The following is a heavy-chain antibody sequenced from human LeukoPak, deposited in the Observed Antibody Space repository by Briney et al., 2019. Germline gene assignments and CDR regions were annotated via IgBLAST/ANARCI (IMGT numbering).Heavy chain of an antibody. J-gene: IGHJ4*02. CDR3: ARQDNRLLLDY. CDR2: ICYSGGT. D-gene: IGHD2-15*01. V-gene: IGHV4-39*01. CDR1: GGSISSSSYC. Sequence: SETLSLTCSVSGGSISSSSYCWGWIRQPPGKGLEWIGTICYSGGTYYNPSLKSRVTISVDTSKKQFSLKLSSVTAADTAVYYCARQDNRLLLDYWGQGTLVTVSS.